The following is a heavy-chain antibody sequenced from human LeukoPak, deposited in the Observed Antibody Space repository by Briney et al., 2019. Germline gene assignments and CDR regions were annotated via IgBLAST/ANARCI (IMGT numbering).Heavy chain of an antibody. CDR2: INPSGGST. V-gene: IGHV1-46*01. Sequence: ASVKVSCKASGYTFTNYFMHWVRQAPGQGLEWMGIINPSGGSTSYAQKFQGRVTMTRDMSTSTVYMELSSLRSEDTAVYYCARDHSPYYDSGGFDYWGQGTLVTVSS. CDR1: GYTFTNYF. J-gene: IGHJ4*02. D-gene: IGHD3-22*01. CDR3: ARDHSPYYDSGGFDY.